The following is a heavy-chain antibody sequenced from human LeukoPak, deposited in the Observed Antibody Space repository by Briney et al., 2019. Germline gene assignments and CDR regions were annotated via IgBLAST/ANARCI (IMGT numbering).Heavy chain of an antibody. CDR1: GFTFGDYA. CDR2: ITPTSSKTHI. CDR3: ARGGVVIEPPRFCGLDI. D-gene: IGHD1-14*01. Sequence: GGSLRLSCTASGFTFGDYAMSWVRQAPGKGLEWVSSITPTSSKTHIYYADSVKGRFTISRDNANNSLYLQMNSLRVEDTALYYCARGGVVIEPPRFCGLDIWGHGTMVTVSS. V-gene: IGHV3-21*06. J-gene: IGHJ3*02.